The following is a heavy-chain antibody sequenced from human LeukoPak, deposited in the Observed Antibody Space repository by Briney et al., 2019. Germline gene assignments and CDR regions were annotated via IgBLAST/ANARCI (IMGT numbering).Heavy chain of an antibody. D-gene: IGHD4-17*01. Sequence: ASVKVSCKASRDTFSNSAVSWVRQAPGHGLEWLGGIIPMFGITKYAQMFQGRVTITADDSTTTAYMELSSLRSEDTAVYYCARGHRKDYGDYLDYWGQGTLVTVSS. V-gene: IGHV1-69*01. J-gene: IGHJ4*02. CDR2: IIPMFGIT. CDR1: RDTFSNSA. CDR3: ARGHRKDYGDYLDY.